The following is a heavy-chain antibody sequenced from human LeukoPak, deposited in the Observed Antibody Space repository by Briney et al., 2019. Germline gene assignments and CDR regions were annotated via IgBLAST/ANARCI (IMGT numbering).Heavy chain of an antibody. CDR2: INPSGGST. V-gene: IGHV1-46*01. CDR3: ARGCSYYYDSSGYCLSY. CDR1: GDTFTSYY. J-gene: IGHJ4*02. D-gene: IGHD3-22*01. Sequence: ASVKVSCKASGDTFTSYYMHWVRQAPGQGLEWMGIINPSGGSTSSAQKFQGRVTMTRNTSISTAYMELSSLRSEDTAVYYCARGCSYYYDSSGYCLSYWGQGTLVTVSS.